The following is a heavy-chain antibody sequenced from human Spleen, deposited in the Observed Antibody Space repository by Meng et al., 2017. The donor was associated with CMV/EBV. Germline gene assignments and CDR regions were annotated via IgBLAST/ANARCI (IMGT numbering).Heavy chain of an antibody. CDR1: GFTFSSYA. CDR3: AKDSSSWVVHYFDY. D-gene: IGHD6-13*01. V-gene: IGHV3-23*01. CDR2: ISGSGGSP. J-gene: IGHJ4*02. Sequence: GGSLRLSCAASGFTFSSYAMSWVRQAPGKGLEWVSAISGSGGSPYYADSVKGRFTISRDNSKNTLYLQMNSLRAEDTAVYYCAKDSSSWVVHYFDYWGQGTLVTVSS.